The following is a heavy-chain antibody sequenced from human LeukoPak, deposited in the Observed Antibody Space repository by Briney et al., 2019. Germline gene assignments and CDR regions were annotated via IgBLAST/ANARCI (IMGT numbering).Heavy chain of an antibody. J-gene: IGHJ6*03. D-gene: IGHD4-23*01. Sequence: SETLSLTCTVSGGSISSSSYYWGWIRQPPGKGLEWIGYIYYSGSTNYNPSLKSRVTISVDTSKNQFSLKLSSVTAADTALYYCARDMTTVLKGYYYSYMDVWGKGTTVTVSS. V-gene: IGHV4-61*01. CDR3: ARDMTTVLKGYYYSYMDV. CDR2: IYYSGST. CDR1: GGSISSSSYY.